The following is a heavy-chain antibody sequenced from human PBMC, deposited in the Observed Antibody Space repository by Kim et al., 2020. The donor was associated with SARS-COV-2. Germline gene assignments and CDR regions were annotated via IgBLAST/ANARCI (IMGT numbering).Heavy chain of an antibody. CDR1: GFTFSSYA. J-gene: IGHJ4*02. CDR2: ISGSGGST. Sequence: LSLTCAASGFTFSSYAMSWVRQAPGKGLEWVSAISGSGGSTYYADSVKGRFTISRDNSKNTLYLQMNSLRAEDTAVYYCAFYDFWSGNWGQGTLVTVSS. D-gene: IGHD3-3*01. V-gene: IGHV3-23*01. CDR3: AFYDFWSGN.